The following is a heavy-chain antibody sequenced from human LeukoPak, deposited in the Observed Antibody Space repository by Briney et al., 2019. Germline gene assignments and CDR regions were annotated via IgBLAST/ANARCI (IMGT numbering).Heavy chain of an antibody. CDR2: ISAYNGNT. CDR3: ARATLPSSGWYLYYFDY. Sequence: ASVKVSCKTSGYSFTGYFMHWVRQAPGQGLEWMGWISAYNGNTNYAQKLQGRVTMTTDTSTSTAYMELRSLRSDDTAVYYCARATLPSSGWYLYYFDYWGQGTLVTVSS. CDR1: GYSFTGYF. D-gene: IGHD6-19*01. V-gene: IGHV1-18*04. J-gene: IGHJ4*02.